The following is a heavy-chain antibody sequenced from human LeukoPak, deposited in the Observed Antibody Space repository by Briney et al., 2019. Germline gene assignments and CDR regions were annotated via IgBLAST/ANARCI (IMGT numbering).Heavy chain of an antibody. J-gene: IGHJ4*02. D-gene: IGHD4-11*01. CDR3: AREALTTGGIADIDY. Sequence: PGGSLRLSCAASGFTFSSYSMNWVRQAPGKGLEWVSSISSSSSYIYYADSVKGRFTISRDNAKNSLYLQMNSLRAEDTAVYYCAREALTTGGIADIDYWGQGTLVTVSS. CDR1: GFTFSSYS. V-gene: IGHV3-21*01. CDR2: ISSSSSYI.